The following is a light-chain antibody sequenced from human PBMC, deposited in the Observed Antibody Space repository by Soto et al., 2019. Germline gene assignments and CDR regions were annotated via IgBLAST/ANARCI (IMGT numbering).Light chain of an antibody. CDR1: QGISSY. J-gene: IGKJ3*01. Sequence: DIQLTQSPSFLSASVGDRVTITCRASQGISSYLAWYQQKPGKAPKLLIYAASTLQCGVPSRFSGSGSGTEFTLTISSLQPEDFATYYSQQLNSYPRLFTFGPGTKVDIK. CDR3: QQLNSYPRLFT. V-gene: IGKV1-9*01. CDR2: AAS.